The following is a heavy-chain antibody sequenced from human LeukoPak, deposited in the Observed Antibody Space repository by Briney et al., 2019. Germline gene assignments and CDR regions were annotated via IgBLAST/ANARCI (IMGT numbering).Heavy chain of an antibody. CDR1: GYTFSTYW. J-gene: IGHJ4*02. CDR2: ISGSGGST. Sequence: GGSLRLSCAASGYTFSTYWMHWVRQAPGKGLEWVSAISGSGGSTYYADSVKGRFTISRDNSKNTLYLQMNSLRAEDTAVYYCAKLLLRRDGYNQGGPSGAYWGQGTLVTVSS. D-gene: IGHD5-24*01. V-gene: IGHV3-23*01. CDR3: AKLLLRRDGYNQGGPSGAY.